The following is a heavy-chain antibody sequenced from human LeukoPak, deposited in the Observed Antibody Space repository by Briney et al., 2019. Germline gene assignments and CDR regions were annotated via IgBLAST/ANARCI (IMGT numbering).Heavy chain of an antibody. D-gene: IGHD2-2*01. CDR1: GNTFTSYG. V-gene: IGHV1-18*01. CDR2: ISAYNGNT. J-gene: IGHJ5*02. CDR3: AREGGYCSSTSCPPRAYNWFDP. Sequence: ASVKVSCKASGNTFTSYGISWVRQAPGQGLEWMGWISAYNGNTNYAQKLQGRVTMTTDTSTSTAYMELRSLRSDDTAVYYCAREGGYCSSTSCPPRAYNWFDPWGQGTLVTVSS.